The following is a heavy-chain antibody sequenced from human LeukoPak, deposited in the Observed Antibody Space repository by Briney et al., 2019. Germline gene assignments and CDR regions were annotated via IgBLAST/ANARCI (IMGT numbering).Heavy chain of an antibody. J-gene: IGHJ4*02. CDR3: ASRNWG. CDR2: ISSSSTYI. CDR1: GFNFNIYS. D-gene: IGHD3-16*01. Sequence: PGGSLRLSCAASGFNFNIYSMYWVRQAPGKGLEWASSISSSSTYIFDADSVKGRFTISRDNAKSSVYLQMNDLRAEDTAVYYCASRNWGWGQGTLVTVSS. V-gene: IGHV3-21*01.